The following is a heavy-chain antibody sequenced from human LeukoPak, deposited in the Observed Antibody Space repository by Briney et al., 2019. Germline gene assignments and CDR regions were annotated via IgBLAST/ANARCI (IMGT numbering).Heavy chain of an antibody. V-gene: IGHV3-69-1*01. CDR3: ARSGDYSSGWYHDAFDI. Sequence: PGGSLRLSCTASGFTFGDYAMSWVRQAPGRGLEWVSSISSSSYIYYADSVKGRFTISRDNAKNSLYLQMNSLRAEDTAVYYCARSGDYSSGWYHDAFDIWGQGTMVTVSS. J-gene: IGHJ3*02. D-gene: IGHD6-19*01. CDR2: ISSSSYI. CDR1: GFTFGDYA.